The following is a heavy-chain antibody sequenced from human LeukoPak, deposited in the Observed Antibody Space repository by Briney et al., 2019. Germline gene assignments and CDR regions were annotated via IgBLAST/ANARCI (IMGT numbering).Heavy chain of an antibody. J-gene: IGHJ4*02. V-gene: IGHV1-8*01. CDR3: ARGPRITIFGGTKQVDY. CDR1: GYTFTSYD. Sequence: GASVKASCKASGYTFTSYDINGVRQATGQGLEWMGWMNPNSGNTGYAQKFQGRVTMTRNTSISTAYMELSSLRSEDTAVYYCARGPRITIFGGTKQVDYWGQGTLVSVSS. CDR2: MNPNSGNT. D-gene: IGHD3-3*01.